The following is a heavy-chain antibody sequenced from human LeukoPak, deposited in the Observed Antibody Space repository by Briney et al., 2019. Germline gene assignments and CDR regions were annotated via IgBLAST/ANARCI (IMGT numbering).Heavy chain of an antibody. V-gene: IGHV3-30*18. CDR2: ISYDGSNI. Sequence: GGSLRLSCATSGFTFSSYGMHWVRQAPGKGLDWVAVISYDGSNIYYADSVKGRSAISRDTSKNTLYLQMNGLRAEDTAVYYCAKDRGVGYNWENYSGFDYWGQGTLVTVSS. D-gene: IGHD5-24*01. CDR3: AKDRGVGYNWENYSGFDY. CDR1: GFTFSSYG. J-gene: IGHJ4*02.